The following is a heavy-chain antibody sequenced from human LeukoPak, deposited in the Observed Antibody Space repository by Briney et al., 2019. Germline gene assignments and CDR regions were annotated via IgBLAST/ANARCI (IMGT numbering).Heavy chain of an antibody. Sequence: PSETLSLTCAVYGGSFSGYYWSWIRKPPGKGLEWIGEINHSGSTNYNPSLKSRVTISVDTSRNQFSLKLSSVTAADTAVYYCARGVGSIDYWGQGTLVTVSS. V-gene: IGHV4-34*01. CDR3: ARGVGSIDY. CDR1: GGSFSGYY. CDR2: INHSGST. J-gene: IGHJ4*02.